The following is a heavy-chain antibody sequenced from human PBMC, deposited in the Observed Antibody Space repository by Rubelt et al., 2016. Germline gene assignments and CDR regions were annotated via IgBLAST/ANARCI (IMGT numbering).Heavy chain of an antibody. Sequence: QLQLQESGPGLVKPSETLSLTCTVSGGSISSSSYYWGWIRQPPGKGLEWIGSIYYSGSTYYNPSLKSRASLSGDTSKNQFSLKLSSVTAADTAVYYCARDPGSGSYLWFDPWGQGTLVTVSS. V-gene: IGHV4-39*07. CDR2: IYYSGST. J-gene: IGHJ5*02. CDR3: ARDPGSGSYLWFDP. CDR1: GGSISSSSYY. D-gene: IGHD3-10*01.